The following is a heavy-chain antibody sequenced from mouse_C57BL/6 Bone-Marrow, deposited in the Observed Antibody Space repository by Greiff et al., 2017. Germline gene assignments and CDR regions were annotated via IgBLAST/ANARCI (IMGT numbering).Heavy chain of an antibody. V-gene: IGHV1-74*01. D-gene: IGHD1-1*01. Sequence: QVQLQQPGAELVKPGASVKVSCKASGYTFTSYWLHWVKQRPGQGLEWIGRIHPSDSDPNYTQKFKGKATLTVDKYSSTDYVQLSILTSEDSAVYYCAIAHYGSIYVPYAMDYWGQGTSVTVSS. CDR2: IHPSDSDP. CDR3: AIAHYGSIYVPYAMDY. CDR1: GYTFTSYW. J-gene: IGHJ4*01.